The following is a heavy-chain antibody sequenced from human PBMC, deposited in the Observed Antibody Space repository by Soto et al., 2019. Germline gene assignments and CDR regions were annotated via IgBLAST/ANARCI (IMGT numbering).Heavy chain of an antibody. V-gene: IGHV4-34*01. J-gene: IGHJ5*02. CDR3: ARGRYVLLWFGELSTYWFDP. Sequence: SETLSLTCAVYGGSFSGYYWSWIRQPPGKGLEWIGEINHSGSTNYNPSLKSRVTISVDTSKNQFSLKLSSVTAADTAVYYCARGRYVLLWFGELSTYWFDPWGQGTLVT. D-gene: IGHD3-10*01. CDR1: GGSFSGYY. CDR2: INHSGST.